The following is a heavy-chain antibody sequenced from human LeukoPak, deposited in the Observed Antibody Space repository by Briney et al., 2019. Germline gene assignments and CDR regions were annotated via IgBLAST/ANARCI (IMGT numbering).Heavy chain of an antibody. J-gene: IGHJ5*02. CDR3: ASGRQLWPSS. V-gene: IGHV4-34*01. Sequence: PSETLSLTCGVSDGSFSGYSWSWIRQPPGKGLEWIGEISDSGSTNYNSSLKSRVTISLDTSKNHFALKLSSVTAADTAVYYCASGRQLWPSSWGQGTLVTVSS. CDR1: DGSFSGYS. D-gene: IGHD5-18*01. CDR2: ISDSGST.